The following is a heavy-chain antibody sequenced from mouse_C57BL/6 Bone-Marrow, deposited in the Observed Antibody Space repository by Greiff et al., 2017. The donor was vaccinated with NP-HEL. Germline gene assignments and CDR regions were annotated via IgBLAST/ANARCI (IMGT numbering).Heavy chain of an antibody. Sequence: QVQLKESGPGLVAPSQSLSITCTVSGFSLTSYGVDWVRQSPGKGLEWLGVIWGVGSTNYNSALKSRLSISKDNSKSQVFLKMNSLQTDDTAMYYCASAPDYYGSSGPRFAYWGQGTLVTVSA. CDR3: ASAPDYYGSSGPRFAY. V-gene: IGHV2-6*01. CDR1: GFSLTSYG. D-gene: IGHD1-1*01. CDR2: IWGVGST. J-gene: IGHJ3*01.